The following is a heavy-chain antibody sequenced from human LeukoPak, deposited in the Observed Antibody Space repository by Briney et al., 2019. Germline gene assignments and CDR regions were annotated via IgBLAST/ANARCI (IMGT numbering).Heavy chain of an antibody. D-gene: IGHD2-15*01. CDR1: GFTFSRYG. V-gene: IGHV3-23*01. J-gene: IGHJ6*03. Sequence: GGSLRLSCAASGFTFSRYGMAWVRQAPGKGLEWVSTISDTGGSTYYPDSVKDRFTISRDNSKNTLCLQMNGLRAEDTAIYYCTKNGDRGAYCSGGSCYPYYYYYMDVWGKGTTVTISS. CDR2: ISDTGGST. CDR3: TKNGDRGAYCSGGSCYPYYYYYMDV.